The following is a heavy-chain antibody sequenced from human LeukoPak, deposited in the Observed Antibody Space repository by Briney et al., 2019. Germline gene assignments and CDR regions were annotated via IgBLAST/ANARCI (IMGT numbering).Heavy chain of an antibody. CDR2: LRGDGDT. CDR3: AKASWVSNVDAVL. V-gene: IGHV3-23*01. J-gene: IGHJ4*02. CDR1: GFIFSNYA. D-gene: IGHD3-16*01. Sequence: GGSLRLSCAASGFIFSNYAMSWVRQTPARGLEGVSSLRGDGDTFYADFVKGRFTLSRDDSRNTVYLQLNNLRVEDTAIYYCAKASWVSNVDAVLWGQGTLVTVSS.